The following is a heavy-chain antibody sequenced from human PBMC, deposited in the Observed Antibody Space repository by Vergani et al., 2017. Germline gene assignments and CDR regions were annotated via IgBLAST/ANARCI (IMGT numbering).Heavy chain of an antibody. D-gene: IGHD4-17*01. V-gene: IGHV3-7*01. Sequence: EVQLVESGGGLVQPGGSLRLSCAASGFTFSSYWMSWVRQAPGKGLEWVANIKQDGSEKYYVDSVKGRFTISRDNAKNSLYLQMNRLRAEDTAVYDCAREAGSGGDAAGLGYYWGQGTLVTVSS. CDR2: IKQDGSEK. CDR3: AREAGSGGDAAGLGYY. CDR1: GFTFSSYW. J-gene: IGHJ4*02.